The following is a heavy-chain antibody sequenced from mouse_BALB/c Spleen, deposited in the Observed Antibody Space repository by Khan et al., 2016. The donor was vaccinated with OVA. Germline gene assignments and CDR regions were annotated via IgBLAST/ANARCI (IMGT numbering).Heavy chain of an antibody. Sequence: EVQLVESGPGLVKPSQSLSLTCTVTGYSITSGYGWNWIRQFPGNKLEWMGYISYSGSTNYNPSLKSRISITRETSKNQFFLQLNSVTTEDTATYYCARTAMIKYWGQGTTLTVSS. CDR3: ARTAMIKY. V-gene: IGHV3-2*02. CDR1: GYSITSGYG. CDR2: ISYSGST. D-gene: IGHD1-2*01. J-gene: IGHJ2*01.